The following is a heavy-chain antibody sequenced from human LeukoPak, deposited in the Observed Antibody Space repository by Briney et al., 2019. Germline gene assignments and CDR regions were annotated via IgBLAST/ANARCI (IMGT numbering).Heavy chain of an antibody. CDR2: ITRSGQNT. J-gene: IGHJ3*01. Sequence: GGSLRLSCAASGFPFGDFAMTWVRQGPGGGLQGVSTITRSGQNTYYADSVKGRFTISRDDYKGMLYLQMNSLRAEDTAMYYCAKDDYCSIPGCVIDALVVWGQGTVVTVSS. D-gene: IGHD4-11*01. CDR3: AKDDYCSIPGCVIDALVV. CDR1: GFPFGDFA. V-gene: IGHV3-23*01.